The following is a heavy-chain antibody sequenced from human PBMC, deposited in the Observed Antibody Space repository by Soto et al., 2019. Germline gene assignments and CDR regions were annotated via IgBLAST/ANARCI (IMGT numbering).Heavy chain of an antibody. CDR2: ISGSGDTP. CDR3: AKEGTSGLYYFDY. CDR1: GVTCSDYA. Sequence: GGSLRLSWAASGVTCSDYAISWVRQAPGKGLEWVSIISGSGDTPYYADSVKGRFTISRDNSRNTLYLQMNSLRAGDSAKYYCAKEGTSGLYYFDYWGPGTLVTVSS. J-gene: IGHJ4*02. D-gene: IGHD6-19*01. V-gene: IGHV3-23*01.